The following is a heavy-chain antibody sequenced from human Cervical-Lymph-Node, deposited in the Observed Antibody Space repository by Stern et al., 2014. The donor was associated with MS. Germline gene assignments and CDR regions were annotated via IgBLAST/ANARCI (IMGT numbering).Heavy chain of an antibody. CDR1: GYTFRNHD. Sequence: QVQLVESGAEVKKPGASVKVSCKASGYTFRNHDINWVRQAPGQGLEWMGWMNPDGGTTGYGQRFQGRVTMPRDLSTDTAYMELSRLTSEDTAIYYCARGGLYERGGYYDSLDFWGHGTMVTVSS. J-gene: IGHJ3*01. V-gene: IGHV1-8*01. D-gene: IGHD3-22*01. CDR3: ARGGLYERGGYYDSLDF. CDR2: MNPDGGTT.